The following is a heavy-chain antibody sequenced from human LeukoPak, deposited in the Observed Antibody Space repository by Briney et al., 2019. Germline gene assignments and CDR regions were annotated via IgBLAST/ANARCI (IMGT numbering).Heavy chain of an antibody. Sequence: ASVKVSCKASGYTFTSYYMHWVRQAPGQGLEWMGIINPSGGSTSYAQKFQGRVTMTRDTSTSTVYMELSSLRSEDTAVYYCARVRVLEWSCYYYGMDVWGQGTTVTVSS. CDR1: GYTFTSYY. CDR3: ARVRVLEWSCYYYGMDV. J-gene: IGHJ6*02. CDR2: INPSGGST. D-gene: IGHD3-3*01. V-gene: IGHV1-46*01.